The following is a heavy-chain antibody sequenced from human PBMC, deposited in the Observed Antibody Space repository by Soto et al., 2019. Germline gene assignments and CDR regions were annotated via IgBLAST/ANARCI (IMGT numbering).Heavy chain of an antibody. CDR2: INSDGSST. D-gene: IGHD6-19*01. Sequence: PWWSLRLSCSASVFTFSNYWMHWVRQAPGKGLVWVSRINSDGSSTMYADSVKGRFTIFRDNAKNTLYLQMNSLRAEDTAVYYCARDPAPIGWYDYWGQGTLVTVSS. J-gene: IGHJ4*02. CDR3: ARDPAPIGWYDY. CDR1: VFTFSNYW. V-gene: IGHV3-74*03.